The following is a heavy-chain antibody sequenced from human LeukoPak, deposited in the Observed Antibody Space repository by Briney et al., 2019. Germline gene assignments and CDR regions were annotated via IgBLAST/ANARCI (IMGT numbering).Heavy chain of an antibody. CDR2: IYQSGST. Sequence: SETLSLTCAVSGYSITSGYYWGWIRQPPGKGLERIGSIYQSGSTYYNPSLKSRVTISVDTSKNQFSLKLNSVTAADTAVYYCARDARQADYWGQGTLVTVSS. J-gene: IGHJ4*02. V-gene: IGHV4-38-2*02. CDR1: GYSITSGYY. CDR3: ARDARQADY.